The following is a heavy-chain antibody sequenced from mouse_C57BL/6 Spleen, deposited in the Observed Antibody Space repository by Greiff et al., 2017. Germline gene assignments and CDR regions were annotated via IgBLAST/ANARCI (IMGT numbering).Heavy chain of an antibody. Sequence: VQLVESGAELARPGASVKLSCKASGYTFTSYGISWVKQRTGQGLEWIGEIYPRSGNTYYNEKFKGKATLTADKSSSTAYMELRSLTSEDSAVYFCARDYYGSPYFDYWGQGTTLTVSS. D-gene: IGHD1-1*01. CDR2: IYPRSGNT. CDR3: ARDYYGSPYFDY. V-gene: IGHV1-81*01. J-gene: IGHJ2*01. CDR1: GYTFTSYG.